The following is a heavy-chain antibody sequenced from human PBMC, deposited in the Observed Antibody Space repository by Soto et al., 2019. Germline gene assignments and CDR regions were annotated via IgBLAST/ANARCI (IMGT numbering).Heavy chain of an antibody. V-gene: IGHV1-69*01. Sequence: QVQLVQSGAEVTKPGSSVTVSCKASGGTFSSYAISWVRQAPGPGLGWMGGSFPLFGTANYAQTFQGRVTITADESTRTAYMKLSSLRSEDTAVYYCASQNSSSSEFYSYYYYGMDVWGQGTTVTVSS. D-gene: IGHD6-6*01. CDR3: ASQNSSSSEFYSYYYYGMDV. CDR1: GGTFSSYA. J-gene: IGHJ6*02. CDR2: SFPLFGTA.